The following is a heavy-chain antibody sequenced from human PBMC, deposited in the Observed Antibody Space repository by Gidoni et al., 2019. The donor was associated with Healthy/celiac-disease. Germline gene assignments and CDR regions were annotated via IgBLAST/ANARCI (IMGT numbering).Heavy chain of an antibody. CDR3: ARVAYYYGSGSPRRGMDV. Sequence: EVQLVESGGGLVKPGGSLRLSCAASGFTFSSYSMNWVRQAPGKGLEWVSSISSSSSYIYYADSVKGRFTISRDNAKNSLYLQMNSLRAEDTAVYYCARVAYYYGSGSPRRGMDVWGQGTTVTVSS. J-gene: IGHJ6*02. V-gene: IGHV3-21*01. D-gene: IGHD3-10*01. CDR1: GFTFSSYS. CDR2: ISSSSSYI.